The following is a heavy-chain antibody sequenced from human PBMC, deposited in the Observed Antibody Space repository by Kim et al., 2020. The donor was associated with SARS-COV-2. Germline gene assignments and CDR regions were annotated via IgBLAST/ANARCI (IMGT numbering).Heavy chain of an antibody. CDR1: GYSFTSYW. J-gene: IGHJ6*02. D-gene: IGHD6-6*01. V-gene: IGHV5-10-1*01. CDR2: IDPSDSYT. CDR3: ASSIGIAAPGRGRYYGMDV. Sequence: GESLKISCKGSGYSFTSYWISWVRQMPGKGLEWMGRIDPSDSYTNYSPSFQGHVTISADKSISTAYLQWSSLKASDTAMYYCASSIGIAAPGRGRYYGMDVWGQGTTVTVSS.